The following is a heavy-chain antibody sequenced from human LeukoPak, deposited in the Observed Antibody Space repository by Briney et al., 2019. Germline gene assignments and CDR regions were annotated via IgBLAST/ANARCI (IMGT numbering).Heavy chain of an antibody. J-gene: IGHJ4*02. D-gene: IGHD5-24*01. CDR3: TLGEAKMATRLPPLI. Sequence: LGESLKISCKGSGYSFTSYWIGWVRPMPGKGLEWMGIIYPGDSDTRYSPSFQGQVTISAHQSISTAYLQWSSLKASDTAMYYCTLGEAKMATRLPPLIWGQGTLVTVSS. V-gene: IGHV5-51*01. CDR2: IYPGDSDT. CDR1: GYSFTSYW.